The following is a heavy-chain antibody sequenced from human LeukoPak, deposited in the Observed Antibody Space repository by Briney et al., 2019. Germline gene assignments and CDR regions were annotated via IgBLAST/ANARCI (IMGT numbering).Heavy chain of an antibody. Sequence: GESLKISCKGSGYSFTSYWIGWVRQMPGKGLEWMGIIYPDDSDTRYSPSFQGQVTISADKSISTAYLQWSSLKASDTAMYYCASLTGYCSGGSCYFDAFDIWGQGTMVTVSS. CDR1: GYSFTSYW. V-gene: IGHV5-51*01. J-gene: IGHJ3*02. CDR3: ASLTGYCSGGSCYFDAFDI. D-gene: IGHD2-15*01. CDR2: IYPDDSDT.